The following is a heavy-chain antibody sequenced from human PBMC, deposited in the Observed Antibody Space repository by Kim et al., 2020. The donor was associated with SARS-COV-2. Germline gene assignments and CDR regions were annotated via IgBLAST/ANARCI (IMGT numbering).Heavy chain of an antibody. J-gene: IGHJ4*02. V-gene: IGHV4-30-2*03. D-gene: IGHD3-22*01. CDR3: ARHPSYDSSGYNDY. Sequence: NQSLKSRVTISVDTSKNQFSLKLSSVTAADTAVYDCARHPSYDSSGYNDYWGQGTLVTVSS.